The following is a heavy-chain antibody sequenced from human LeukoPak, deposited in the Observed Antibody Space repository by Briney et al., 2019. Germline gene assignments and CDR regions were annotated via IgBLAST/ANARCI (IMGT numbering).Heavy chain of an antibody. D-gene: IGHD3-3*01. CDR1: GGSISSSSYY. V-gene: IGHV4-39*07. J-gene: IGHJ5*02. Sequence: SETLSLTCPVSGGSISSSSYYWGWIRQPPGKGLEWIGSIYYSGSTYYNPSLKSRVTISVDTSKNQFSLKLSSVTAADTAVYYCARVRDFWSGRFDPWGQGTLVTVSS. CDR3: ARVRDFWSGRFDP. CDR2: IYYSGST.